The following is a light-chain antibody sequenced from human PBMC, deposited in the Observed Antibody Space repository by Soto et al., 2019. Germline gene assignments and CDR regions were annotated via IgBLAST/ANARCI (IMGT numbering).Light chain of an antibody. Sequence: DIQMTQSPSSLSASVGDRGTITCRGSQSIRNYLNWYQQKPGKAPKVLIYTASSLQSGAPSRFSASGSGTDFTLSIGSLQPEDFATYYCQQTYSTPPGAFGQGTKVDIK. J-gene: IGKJ1*01. CDR3: QQTYSTPPGA. CDR2: TAS. V-gene: IGKV1-39*01. CDR1: QSIRNY.